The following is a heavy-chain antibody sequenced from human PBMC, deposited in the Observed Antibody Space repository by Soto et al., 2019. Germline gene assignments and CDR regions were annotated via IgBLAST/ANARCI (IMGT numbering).Heavy chain of an antibody. V-gene: IGHV4-31*03. D-gene: IGHD5-12*01. J-gene: IGHJ4*02. CDR3: ARSEMATTGPYFDY. CDR2: IFYTGNT. CDR1: GGSVSRSAYS. Sequence: PSETLSLTCTVAGGSVSRSAYSWSWIRQLPGKGLEWIGYIFYTGNTYYNPSLKSRVTMSVDTSENQFSLKMSSVTAADTAVYYCARSEMATTGPYFDYWGQGTLVTVSS.